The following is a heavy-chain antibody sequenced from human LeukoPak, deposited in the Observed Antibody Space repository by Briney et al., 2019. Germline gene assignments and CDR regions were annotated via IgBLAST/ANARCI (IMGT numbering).Heavy chain of an antibody. CDR2: IYYSGST. CDR1: GGSISSGGYY. CDR3: ARYYYDARWFDP. Sequence: SETLSLTCTVSGGSISSGGYYWSWIRQHPGKGLEWIGYIYYSGSTYYNPSLKSRVTISVDTSKNQFSLKLSSVTAADTAVYYCARYYYDARWFDPWGQGTQVTVSS. J-gene: IGHJ5*02. D-gene: IGHD3-22*01. V-gene: IGHV4-31*03.